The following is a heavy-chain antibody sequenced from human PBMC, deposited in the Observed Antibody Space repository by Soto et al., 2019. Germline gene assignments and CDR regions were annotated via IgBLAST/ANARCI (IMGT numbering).Heavy chain of an antibody. CDR1: GYTFTSYG. J-gene: IGHJ6*02. V-gene: IGHV1-18*04. CDR2: ISAYNANK. Sequence: ASVKVSCKASGYTFTSYGLSWVRQAPGQGLEWMGWISAYNANKNYAQKLQGRVTMTTDTSKSTAYMELRSLRSDDTAVYYCAMEPLPYSSHYSYGMDVWGQGTTVTVSS. CDR3: AMEPLPYSSHYSYGMDV. D-gene: IGHD6-6*01.